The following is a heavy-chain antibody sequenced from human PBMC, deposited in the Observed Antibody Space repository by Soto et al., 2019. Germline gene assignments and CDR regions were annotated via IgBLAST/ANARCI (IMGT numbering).Heavy chain of an antibody. CDR1: GGTFSSYA. Sequence: SVKVSCKASGGTFSSYAISWVRQAPGQGLEWMGGIIPIFGTANYAQKFQGRVTITADESTSTAYMELSSLRSEDTAVYYCARWDSSWSYFDYWGQGTLVTVSS. CDR2: IIPIFGTA. J-gene: IGHJ4*02. V-gene: IGHV1-69*13. CDR3: ARWDSSWSYFDY. D-gene: IGHD6-13*01.